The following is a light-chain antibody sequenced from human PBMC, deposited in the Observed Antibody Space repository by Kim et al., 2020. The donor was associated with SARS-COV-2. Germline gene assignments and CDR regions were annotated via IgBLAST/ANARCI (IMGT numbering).Light chain of an antibody. Sequence: QPASITWKSRQSLVYSDGSTYLSCFQQRPSQSPNRLIYKVSKRDSGVPDIFSGSGSGPDFTLKISRVEAEDVGVYYCMQGTHCLTSGGGTNVDIK. CDR2: KVS. CDR1: QSLVYSDGSTY. V-gene: IGKV2-30*01. CDR3: MQGTHCLT. J-gene: IGKJ4*01.